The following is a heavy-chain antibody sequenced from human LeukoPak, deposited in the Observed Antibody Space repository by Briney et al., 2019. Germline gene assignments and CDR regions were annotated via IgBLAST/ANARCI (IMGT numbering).Heavy chain of an antibody. J-gene: IGHJ5*02. CDR2: IRYDGSNK. CDR1: GFTFSSYG. CDR3: AKDGGYSSGWYHNWFDP. Sequence: GGSLRLSCAASGFTFSSYGMHWVRQAPGKGLEWVAFIRYDGSNKYYADSVKGRFTISRDNSKNTLYLQMNSLRAEDTAVYYCAKDGGYSSGWYHNWFDPWGQGTLVTVSS. D-gene: IGHD6-19*01. V-gene: IGHV3-30*02.